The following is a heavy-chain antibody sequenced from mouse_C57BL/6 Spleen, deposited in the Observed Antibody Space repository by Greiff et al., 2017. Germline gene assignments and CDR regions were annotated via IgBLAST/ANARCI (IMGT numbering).Heavy chain of an antibody. V-gene: IGHV1-53*01. D-gene: IGHD1-1*01. J-gene: IGHJ1*03. CDR2: INPSNGGT. Sequence: QVQLQQPGTELVKPGASVKLSCKASGYTFTSYWLHWVQPRPGQGLEWIGNINPSNGGTTYNEKFKSKATLTVDKYSSTAYMQLSSLTSEDSAVYYCAREAYYYGSSYGGYFDFWGTGTTVTVSS. CDR1: GYTFTSYW. CDR3: AREAYYYGSSYGGYFDF.